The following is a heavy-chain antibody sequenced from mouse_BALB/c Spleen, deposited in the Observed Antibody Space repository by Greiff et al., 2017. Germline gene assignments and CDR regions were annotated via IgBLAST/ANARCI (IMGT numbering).Heavy chain of an antibody. CDR3: TRYTTVVDGDY. CDR2: IYPGNSDT. Sequence: EVQLQQSGTVLARPGASVKMSCKASGYSFTSYWMHWVKQRPGQGLEWIGAIYPGNSDTSYNQKFKGKAKLTAVTSASTAYMELSSLTNEDSAVYYCTRYTTVVDGDYWGQGTTLTVSS. J-gene: IGHJ2*01. D-gene: IGHD1-1*01. CDR1: GYSFTSYW. V-gene: IGHV1-5*01.